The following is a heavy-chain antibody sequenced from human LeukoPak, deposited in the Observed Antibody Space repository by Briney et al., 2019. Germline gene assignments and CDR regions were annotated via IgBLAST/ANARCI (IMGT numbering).Heavy chain of an antibody. Sequence: GGSLRLSCAASGFTFSSYSMNWVRQAPGKGLEWVSSISSSSSYIYYADSVKGRFTISRDNAKNSLYLQMNSLRAEDTAVYYCARECGGSSSWYAVDYDYYMDVWGKGTTVTVSS. CDR1: GFTFSSYS. CDR3: ARECGGSSSWYAVDYDYYMDV. CDR2: ISSSSSYI. D-gene: IGHD6-13*01. J-gene: IGHJ6*03. V-gene: IGHV3-21*01.